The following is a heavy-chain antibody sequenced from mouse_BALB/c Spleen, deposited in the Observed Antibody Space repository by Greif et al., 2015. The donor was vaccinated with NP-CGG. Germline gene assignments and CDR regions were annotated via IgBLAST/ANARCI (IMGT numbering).Heavy chain of an antibody. J-gene: IGHJ2*01. D-gene: IGHD2-14*01. CDR3: ARAGYRYDWGYYFDY. V-gene: IGHV1-54*01. CDR1: GYAFTNYL. Sequence: QVQLQQSGAELVRPGTSVKVSCKASGYAFTNYLIEWVKQRPGQGLEWIGVINPGSGGTNYNEKFKGKATLTADKSSSTAYMQLSSLTSDDSAVYFCARAGYRYDWGYYFDYWGQGTTLTVSS. CDR2: INPGSGGT.